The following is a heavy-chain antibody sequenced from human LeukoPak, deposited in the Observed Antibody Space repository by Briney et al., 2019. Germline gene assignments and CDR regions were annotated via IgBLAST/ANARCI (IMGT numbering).Heavy chain of an antibody. CDR1: GYTSTGYY. CDR2: INPNSGGT. D-gene: IGHD6-19*01. Sequence: ASVKVSCKASGYTSTGYYMHWVRQAPGQGLEWVGWINPNSGGTNYAQKFQGRVTMTRDTSISTAYMELSRLRSDDTAVYYCARDRSSGWYDPFDYWGQGTLVTVSS. CDR3: ARDRSSGWYDPFDY. V-gene: IGHV1-2*02. J-gene: IGHJ4*02.